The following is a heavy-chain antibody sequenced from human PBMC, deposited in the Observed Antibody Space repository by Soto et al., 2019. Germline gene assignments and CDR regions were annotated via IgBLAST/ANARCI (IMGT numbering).Heavy chain of an antibody. CDR1: GLTFSIYG. V-gene: IGHV3-33*01. Sequence: QVRLVESGGGVVQPGRSLRLSCAASGLTFSIYGLHWIRQAPGKGLEWVAVIWSDGSTKGYADSVKGRFTISRDNSKSRLYLQMNSLRAEDTAVYYCATDRGGSPFDYWGQGTLVTVSS. CDR3: ATDRGGSPFDY. CDR2: IWSDGSTK. D-gene: IGHD1-26*01. J-gene: IGHJ4*02.